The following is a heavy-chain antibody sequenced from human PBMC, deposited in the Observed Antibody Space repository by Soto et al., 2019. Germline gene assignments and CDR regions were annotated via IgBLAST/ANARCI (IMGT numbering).Heavy chain of an antibody. CDR3: ARDTVVVPAADFDY. D-gene: IGHD2-2*01. CDR1: GFTFSSYS. V-gene: IGHV3-21*01. Sequence: ETLRLSCAASGFTFSSYSMNWVRQAPGKGLEWVSSISSSSSYIYYADSVKGRFTISRDNAKNSLYLQMNSLRAEDTAVYYCARDTVVVPAADFDYWGQGTLVTVSS. J-gene: IGHJ4*02. CDR2: ISSSSSYI.